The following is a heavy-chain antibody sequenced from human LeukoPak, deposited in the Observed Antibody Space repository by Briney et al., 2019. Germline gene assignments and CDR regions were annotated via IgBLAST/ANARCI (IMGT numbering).Heavy chain of an antibody. Sequence: GGSLRLSCAASGFTFSSYAMHWVRQAPGKGLEWVAVISYDGSNKYYADSVKGRFTISRDNSKNTLYLQMNSLRAEDTAVYYCARDHDFWSGYYAFDIWGQGTMVTVSS. V-gene: IGHV3-30-3*01. J-gene: IGHJ3*02. D-gene: IGHD3-3*01. CDR3: ARDHDFWSGYYAFDI. CDR1: GFTFSSYA. CDR2: ISYDGSNK.